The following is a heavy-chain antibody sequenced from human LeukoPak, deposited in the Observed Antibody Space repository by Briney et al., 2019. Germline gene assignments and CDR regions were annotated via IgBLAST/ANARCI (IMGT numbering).Heavy chain of an antibody. Sequence: LAGGSLRLSCAASGSTFSSYDMHWVRQATGKGLEWVSAIGTAGDTYYPGSVKGRFTISRENAKNSLYLQMNSLRAGDTAVYYCARRVDGYGLDYWGQGTLVTVSS. J-gene: IGHJ4*02. V-gene: IGHV3-13*01. CDR3: ARRVDGYGLDY. CDR1: GSTFSSYD. CDR2: IGTAGDT. D-gene: IGHD5-18*01.